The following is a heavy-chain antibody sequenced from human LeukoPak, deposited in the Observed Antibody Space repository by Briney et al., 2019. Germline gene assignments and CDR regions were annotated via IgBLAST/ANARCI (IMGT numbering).Heavy chain of an antibody. CDR3: AGDSYSGYEGFDY. J-gene: IGHJ4*02. CDR1: GYTFTGYY. CDR2: INPNSGGR. Sequence: ASVKVSFKASGYTFTGYYMHWVRQAPGQGLEWMGWINPNSGGRNYAQKFQGRVTMTRDTSISTAYMELSRRRSDDTAVYYCAGDSYSGYEGFDYWGQGTLVTVSS. D-gene: IGHD5-12*01. V-gene: IGHV1-2*02.